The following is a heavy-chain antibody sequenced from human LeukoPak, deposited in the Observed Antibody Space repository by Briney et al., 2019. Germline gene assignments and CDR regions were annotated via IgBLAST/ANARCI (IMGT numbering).Heavy chain of an antibody. Sequence: GGSLRLSCAASGFTFSSYGRHWVRQAPGKGLEWVAVISYDGSNKYYADSVKGGFTISRDSSKNTLYLQMNSLTAEDTAVYYCAKVGGSYTSGWDSWGQGTLVTVSS. J-gene: IGHJ4*02. D-gene: IGHD6-19*01. CDR3: AKVGGSYTSGWDS. V-gene: IGHV3-33*05. CDR2: ISYDGSNK. CDR1: GFTFSSYG.